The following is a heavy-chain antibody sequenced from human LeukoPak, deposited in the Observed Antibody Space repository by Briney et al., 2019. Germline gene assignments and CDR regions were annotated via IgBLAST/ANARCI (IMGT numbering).Heavy chain of an antibody. CDR1: GYTLTELS. CDR2: FDPEDGET. CDR3: ATELDKTTAAPFDY. J-gene: IGHJ4*02. Sequence: ASVKVSCKVSGYTLTELSMHWVRQAPGKGLEWMGGFDPEDGETIYAQKFQGGVTMTEDTSTDTAYMELSSLRSEDTAVYYCATELDKTTAAPFDYWGQGTLVTVSS. D-gene: IGHD4-11*01. V-gene: IGHV1-24*01.